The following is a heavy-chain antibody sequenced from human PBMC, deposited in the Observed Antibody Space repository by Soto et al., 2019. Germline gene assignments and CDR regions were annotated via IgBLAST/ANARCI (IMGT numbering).Heavy chain of an antibody. CDR3: TTFYDFWSGLLFY. CDR2: IKSKTDGGTT. CDR1: GFTFSNAW. V-gene: IGHV3-15*01. Sequence: GGSLRLSCAASGFTFSNAWMSWVRQAPGKGLEWVGRIKSKTDGGTTDYAAPVKGRFTISRDDSKNTLNLQMNSLKTEDTAVYYCTTFYDFWSGLLFYWGQGTLVTVSS. D-gene: IGHD3-3*01. J-gene: IGHJ4*02.